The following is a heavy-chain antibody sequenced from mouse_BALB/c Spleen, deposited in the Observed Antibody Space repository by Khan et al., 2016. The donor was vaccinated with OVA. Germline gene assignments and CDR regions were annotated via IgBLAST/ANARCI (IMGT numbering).Heavy chain of an antibody. V-gene: IGHV2-4-1*01. CDR2: IWSGGNA. CDR1: GFSLTTYG. D-gene: IGHD2-14*01. J-gene: IGHJ3*01. CDR3: ARNSDRCDVAY. Sequence: QVQLKESGPGLVQPSQSLSITCTVSGFSLTTYGIHWVRQSPGKGLEWLGVIWSGGNADYNAAFISRLSISKDNSKSPVFFKMNSLQADDTAIYYCARNSDRCDVAYWGQGTLVTVSA.